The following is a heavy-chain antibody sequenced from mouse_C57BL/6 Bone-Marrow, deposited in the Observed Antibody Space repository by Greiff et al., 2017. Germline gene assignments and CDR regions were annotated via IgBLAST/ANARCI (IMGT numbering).Heavy chain of an antibody. V-gene: IGHV1-81*01. CDR2: IYPRSGNT. D-gene: IGHD1-1*01. CDR1: GYTFTSYG. Sequence: VQLQQSGAELVRPGASVKLSCKASGYTFTSYGISWVKQRTGQGLEWIGEIYPRSGNTSYNEKFKGKATLTADKSSSTAYMELRSLTSEDSAVYFCSWTVLLYYCAVDYGGQGTSVTVSS. CDR3: SWTVLLYYCAVDY. J-gene: IGHJ4*01.